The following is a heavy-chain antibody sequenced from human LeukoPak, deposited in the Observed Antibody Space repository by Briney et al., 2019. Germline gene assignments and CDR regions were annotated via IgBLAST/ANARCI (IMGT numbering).Heavy chain of an antibody. CDR2: INPNSGGT. CDR1: GYTFTGYY. J-gene: IGHJ4*02. Sequence: ASVKVSCKASGYTFTGYYMHWVRQAPGQGLEWMGWINPNSGGTNYAQKFQGRVTMTRDTSTSTVYMELSSLRSEDTAVYYCARGSAYCSSTSCYAQTSPYYFDYWGQGTLVTVSS. CDR3: ARGSAYCSSTSCYAQTSPYYFDY. V-gene: IGHV1-2*02. D-gene: IGHD2-2*01.